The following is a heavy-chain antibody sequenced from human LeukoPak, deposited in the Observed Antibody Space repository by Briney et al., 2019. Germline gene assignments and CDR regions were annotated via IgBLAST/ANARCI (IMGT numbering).Heavy chain of an antibody. Sequence: SETLSLTCTVSGGSISSYYWSWIRQPPGKGLEWSWYIYYSVSTNYNPSLKSRVTISVDTSKTQFSLRLSSVTAADTAVYYCARWAGGYDILTGYYIGWFDPWGQGTLVTVSS. V-gene: IGHV4-59*01. J-gene: IGHJ5*02. CDR2: IYYSVST. D-gene: IGHD3-9*01. CDR3: ARWAGGYDILTGYYIGWFDP. CDR1: GGSISSYY.